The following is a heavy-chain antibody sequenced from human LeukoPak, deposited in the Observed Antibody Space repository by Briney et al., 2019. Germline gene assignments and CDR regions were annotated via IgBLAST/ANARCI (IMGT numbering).Heavy chain of an antibody. Sequence: SETLSLTCTVSGVSISSGNYYWTWVRQHPGEALEWIGCTSYSGSTYYNPSLKSRVSISLDTSKSQFSLNLSSVTAADTAVYFCARGGSPDWGQGTLVTVSS. V-gene: IGHV4-31*03. CDR2: TSYSGST. J-gene: IGHJ4*02. CDR3: ARGGSPD. D-gene: IGHD3-10*01. CDR1: GVSISSGNYY.